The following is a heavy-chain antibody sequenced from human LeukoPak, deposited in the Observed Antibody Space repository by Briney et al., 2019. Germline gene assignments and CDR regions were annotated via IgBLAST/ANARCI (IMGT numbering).Heavy chain of an antibody. D-gene: IGHD1-26*01. Sequence: GESLKISFRGSGXSFTSYCISWVRQMPGKVLEWMRRIDPDDSYTNYSPSFQGHVTISADKSISTAYLQWSSLKASDTAMYYCARHFGGSYYDDYWGQGTLVTVSS. CDR3: ARHFGGSYYDDY. J-gene: IGHJ4*02. V-gene: IGHV5-10-1*01. CDR1: GXSFTSYC. CDR2: IDPDDSYT.